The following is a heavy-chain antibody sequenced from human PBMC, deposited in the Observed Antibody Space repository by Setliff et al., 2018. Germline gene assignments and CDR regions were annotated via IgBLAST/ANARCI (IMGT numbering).Heavy chain of an antibody. Sequence: GGSLRLSCAVSGFTFSSYGIHWVRQAPGKGLEYVAGIRSNGGRTYYADSVKGRFTISRDNSKNTLYLQMGSLRAEDTAVYYCARGYDGSGTYWGSDYYIDVWGKGTTVTVSS. D-gene: IGHD3-10*01. CDR3: ARGYDGSGTYWGSDYYIDV. J-gene: IGHJ6*03. CDR1: GFTFSSYG. V-gene: IGHV3-64*02. CDR2: IRSNGGRT.